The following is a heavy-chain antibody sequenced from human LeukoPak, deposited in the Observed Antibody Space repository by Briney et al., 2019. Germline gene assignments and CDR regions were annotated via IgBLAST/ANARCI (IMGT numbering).Heavy chain of an antibody. CDR1: GYTFTRYV. J-gene: IGHJ4*02. CDR2: MNPNSGNT. D-gene: IGHD6-13*01. V-gene: IGHV1-8*01. CDR3: ARGAIAAAGDFDY. Sequence: ASVEVSCKASGYTFTRYVINWVRQATGQGLEWLGWMNPNSGNTGYAQKFQGRVTMTRNTTISTAYMELSSLRSEDTAVYYCARGAIAAAGDFDYWGQGTLVTVSS.